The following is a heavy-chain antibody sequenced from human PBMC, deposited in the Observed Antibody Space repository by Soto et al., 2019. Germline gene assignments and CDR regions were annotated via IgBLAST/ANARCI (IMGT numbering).Heavy chain of an antibody. J-gene: IGHJ4*02. CDR3: ARDVSSGWFYFDY. CDR1: GYTFTSYA. D-gene: IGHD6-19*01. CDR2: INAGNGNT. Sequence: QVQLVQSGAEVKKPGASVKVSCKASGYTFTSYAMHWVRQAPGQRLEWMGWINAGNGNTKYSQKFQGRVTITRDTSASTAYMELSSLRSEDTAVYYCARDVSSGWFYFDYWVQGTLVTVSS. V-gene: IGHV1-3*01.